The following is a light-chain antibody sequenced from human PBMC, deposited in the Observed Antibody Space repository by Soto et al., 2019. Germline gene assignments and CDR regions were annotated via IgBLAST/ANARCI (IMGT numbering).Light chain of an antibody. V-gene: IGKV3-11*01. Sequence: EIVLTQSPATLSLSSGERATLSCRASHSVRSSLAWYQQQPGQAPRLLIYDASNRATGIPARFSGSGSGTDFTLTISSLEPNDFAVYYCQQRSNWPGTFGRGTKVVIK. CDR3: QQRSNWPGT. CDR2: DAS. J-gene: IGKJ4*02. CDR1: HSVRSS.